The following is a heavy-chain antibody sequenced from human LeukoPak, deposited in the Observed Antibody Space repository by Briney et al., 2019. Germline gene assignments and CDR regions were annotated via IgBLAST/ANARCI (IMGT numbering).Heavy chain of an antibody. CDR2: IYHSGST. CDR1: GGSISSGGYS. D-gene: IGHD3-10*01. Sequence: PSETLSLTCAVSGGSISSGGYSWSWIRQPPGKGLEWIGYIYHSGSTYYNPSLKSRVTISVDRSKNQFSLKLSSVTAADTAVYYCARRITMVRGVIYLNWFDPWAREPWSPSPQ. V-gene: IGHV4-30-2*01. J-gene: IGHJ5*02. CDR3: ARRITMVRGVIYLNWFDP.